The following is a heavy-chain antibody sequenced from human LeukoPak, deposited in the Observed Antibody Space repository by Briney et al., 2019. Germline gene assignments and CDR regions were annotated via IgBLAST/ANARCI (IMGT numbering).Heavy chain of an antibody. CDR3: ARCQIEYSSSFTFDY. V-gene: IGHV1-46*01. J-gene: IGHJ4*02. CDR2: INPSGGST. D-gene: IGHD6-6*01. CDR1: GYTFTSYY. Sequence: ASVKVSCKASGYTFTSYYMHWVRQAPGQGLEWMGIINPSGGSTSYAQKFQGRVTMTRDTSTSTVYMELSSLRSEDTAVYYCARCQIEYSSSFTFDYWGQGTLVTVPS.